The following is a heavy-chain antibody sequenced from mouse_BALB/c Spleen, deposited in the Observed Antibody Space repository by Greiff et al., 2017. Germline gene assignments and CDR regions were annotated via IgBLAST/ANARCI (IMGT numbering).Heavy chain of an antibody. V-gene: IGHV1-80*01. J-gene: IGHJ2*01. CDR1: GYAFSSYW. CDR2: IYPGDGDT. D-gene: IGHD4-1*01. Sequence: QVQLQQSGAELVRPGSSVKISCKASGYAFSSYWMNWVKQRPGQGLEWIGQIYPGDGDTNYNGKFKGKATLTADKSSSTAYMQLSSLTSEDSAVYFCARSPANWDYFDYWGQGTTLTVSS. CDR3: ARSPANWDYFDY.